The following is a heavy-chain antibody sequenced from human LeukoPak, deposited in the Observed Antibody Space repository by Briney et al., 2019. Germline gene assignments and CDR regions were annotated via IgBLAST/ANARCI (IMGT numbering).Heavy chain of an antibody. CDR2: ISYDGSNK. J-gene: IGHJ6*02. D-gene: IGHD2-15*01. V-gene: IGHV3-30-3*01. Sequence: GGSLRLSCAASGFTFSAYAMHWVRQAPGKGLEWVAVISYDGSNKYYADSVKGRFTISRDNSKNTLYVQMNSLRAEDTAVYYCATDRYCGGGSCWYNYYGMDVWGQGTTVSVPS. CDR3: ATDRYCGGGSCWYNYYGMDV. CDR1: GFTFSAYA.